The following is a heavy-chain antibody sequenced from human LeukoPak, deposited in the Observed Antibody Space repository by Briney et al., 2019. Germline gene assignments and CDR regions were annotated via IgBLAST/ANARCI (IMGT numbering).Heavy chain of an antibody. V-gene: IGHV3-23*01. J-gene: IGHJ4*02. D-gene: IGHD2-15*01. CDR2: ISNNGGYT. CDR3: AKQLGYCSDGSCYFPY. Sequence: GGSLRLSCAASGFTFSSSAMSWVRQAPGKGLEWVSAISNNGGYTYYADSVQGRFTISRDNSKSTLCLQMNSLRAEDTAVYYCAKQLGYCSDGSCYFPYWGQGALVTVSS. CDR1: GFTFSSSA.